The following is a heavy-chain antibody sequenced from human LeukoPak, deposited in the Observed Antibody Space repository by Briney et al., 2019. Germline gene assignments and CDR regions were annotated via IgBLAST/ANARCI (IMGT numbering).Heavy chain of an antibody. CDR3: AVSIAAAGTSWFDP. CDR2: IYYSGST. D-gene: IGHD6-13*01. V-gene: IGHV4-59*04. J-gene: IGHJ5*02. Sequence: SETLSLTCTVSGGSISSYYWSWIRQPPGKGLEWIGYIYYSGSTYYNPSLKSRVTISVDTSKNQFSLKLSSVTAADTAVYYCAVSIAAAGTSWFDPWGQGTLVTVSS. CDR1: GGSISSYY.